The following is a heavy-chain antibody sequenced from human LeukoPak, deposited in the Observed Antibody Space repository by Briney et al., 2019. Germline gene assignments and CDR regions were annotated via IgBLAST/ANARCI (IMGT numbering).Heavy chain of an antibody. J-gene: IGHJ4*02. CDR3: AGRTHFGVVTYFDY. CDR1: GGSISSSSYY. V-gene: IGHV4-39*01. Sequence: SETLSLTCTVSGGSISSSSYYWGWIRQPPGKGLEWIGSIYYSGSTYYNPSLKSRVTISVDTSKNQFSLKLSSVTAADTAVYYCAGRTHFGVVTYFDYWGQGTLVTVSS. CDR2: IYYSGST. D-gene: IGHD3-3*01.